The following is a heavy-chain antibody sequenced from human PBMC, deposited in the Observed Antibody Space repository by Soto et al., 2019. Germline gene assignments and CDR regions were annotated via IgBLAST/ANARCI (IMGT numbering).Heavy chain of an antibody. CDR2: IHSYGTST. V-gene: IGHV3-74*01. D-gene: IGHD2-15*01. Sequence: AGGSLRLSCAASGFTFSSYWMHWVRQAPGKGLVWVSRIHSYGTSTSYADSVKGRFTISRDNAKNTLYLQMNSLRAEDTAVYYCATPGVTTKDSFDYWGQGTLVTVSS. CDR1: GFTFSSYW. CDR3: ATPGVTTKDSFDY. J-gene: IGHJ4*02.